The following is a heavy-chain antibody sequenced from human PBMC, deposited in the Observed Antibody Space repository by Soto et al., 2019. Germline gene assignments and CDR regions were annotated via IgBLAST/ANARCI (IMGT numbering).Heavy chain of an antibody. D-gene: IGHD3-10*01. V-gene: IGHV5-51*01. Sequence: PGESLKISCKGSGYSFTSYWIGWVRQMPGKGLEWMGIIYPGDSDTRYSPSFQGQVTISADKSISTAYLQWSSLKASDTAMYYCARQVAGEYAPYYYYGMDVWGQGTTVTVSS. CDR2: IYPGDSDT. CDR1: GYSFTSYW. J-gene: IGHJ6*02. CDR3: ARQVAGEYAPYYYYGMDV.